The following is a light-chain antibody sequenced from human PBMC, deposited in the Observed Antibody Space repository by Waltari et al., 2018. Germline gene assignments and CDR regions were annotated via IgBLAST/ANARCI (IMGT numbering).Light chain of an antibody. CDR1: HDIRDD. V-gene: IGKV1-33*01. CDR2: GAS. Sequence: DIQMTQSLSSLSASVGDKVTITCQASHDIRDDLNWYQQKRGKAPKLLIYGASNLETGVSSRFSGGRSGTDFIFSINNVQPEDIGTYYCQQYHGLPLTFGGGTTVEI. CDR3: QQYHGLPLT. J-gene: IGKJ4*01.